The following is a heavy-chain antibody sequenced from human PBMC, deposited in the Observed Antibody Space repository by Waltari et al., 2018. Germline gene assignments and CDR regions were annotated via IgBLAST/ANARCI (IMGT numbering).Heavy chain of an antibody. CDR3: ASMITFGGVIYT. CDR1: GGSLSGYY. D-gene: IGHD3-16*01. Sequence: QVQLQQWGAVMLQPSETMSLTCAVYGGSLSGYYWSWIRPPPGKGLEWLGEINHSGSTNYYPSLKSRVTISVDTSKNQFSLKLSSVTAADTAVYYCASMITFGGVIYTWGQGTLVTVSS. J-gene: IGHJ5*02. CDR2: INHSGST. V-gene: IGHV4-34*01.